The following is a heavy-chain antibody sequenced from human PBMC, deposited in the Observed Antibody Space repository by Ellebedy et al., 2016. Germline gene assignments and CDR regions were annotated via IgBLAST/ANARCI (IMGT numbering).Heavy chain of an antibody. D-gene: IGHD6-13*01. Sequence: SETLSLTCTVSGGSVRSGSYYWSWIRQPPGKGPEWIGYIYYSGITNYNPSLKSRVTTSSDTSKNQFSLKLRSVTAADTAVYYCARASDWLAAAGTFDYWGQGSLVTVSS. CDR3: ARASDWLAAAGTFDY. CDR2: IYYSGIT. CDR1: GGSVRSGSYY. V-gene: IGHV4-61*01. J-gene: IGHJ4*02.